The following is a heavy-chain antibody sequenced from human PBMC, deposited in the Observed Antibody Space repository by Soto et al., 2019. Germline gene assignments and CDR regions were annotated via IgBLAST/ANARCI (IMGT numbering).Heavy chain of an antibody. D-gene: IGHD7-27*01. CDR3: AREPNNFAY. CDR1: GYTFTSYG. V-gene: IGHV1-18*01. Sequence: QVQLVQSGAEVKKPGASVKVSCKASGYTFTSYGISWVRQAPGQGLEWMGWISAYNGNKKYAQKVQGRVTTTTDTSSMTAYMELRSLRSEDPAVYYCAREPNNFAYLGQVTLVTV. CDR2: ISAYNGNK. J-gene: IGHJ4*02.